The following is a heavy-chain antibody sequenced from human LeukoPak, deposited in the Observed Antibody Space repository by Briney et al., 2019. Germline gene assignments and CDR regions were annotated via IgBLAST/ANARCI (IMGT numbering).Heavy chain of an antibody. CDR1: GYSITSGYY. J-gene: IGHJ4*02. V-gene: IGHV4-38-2*02. CDR2: IYHSGST. Sequence: PSEILSLTCTVSGYSITSGYYWGWIRQPPGKGLEWIGNIYHSGSTYYNPSLRSRVTISVDTSKNQFSLRLNSVTAADTAVYYCARGAYCGGGGVCPAPFHFWGQGILVAVSS. CDR3: ARGAYCGGGGVCPAPFHF. D-gene: IGHD2-21*01.